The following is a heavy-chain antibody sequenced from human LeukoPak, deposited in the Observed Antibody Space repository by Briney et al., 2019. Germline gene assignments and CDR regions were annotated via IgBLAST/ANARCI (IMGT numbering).Heavy chain of an antibody. Sequence: ASVKVSCKASGGTFSSYAISWVRQAPGQGLEWMGWISAYNGNTNYAQKLQGRVTMTTDTSTSTAYMEPRSLRSDDTAVYYCARDLAVAGTFGYWGQGTLVTVSS. D-gene: IGHD6-19*01. CDR1: GGTFSSYA. CDR2: ISAYNGNT. CDR3: ARDLAVAGTFGY. V-gene: IGHV1-18*01. J-gene: IGHJ4*02.